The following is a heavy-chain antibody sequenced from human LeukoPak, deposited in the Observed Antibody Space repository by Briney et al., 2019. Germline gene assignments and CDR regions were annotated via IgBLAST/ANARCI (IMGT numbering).Heavy chain of an antibody. Sequence: GASVKVSCKASGYTFTSYDINWVRQATGQGLEWMGWMNPNSGNTGYAQKFQGRVTMTRNTSISTAYMELSSLRSEDTAVYYCARGLGHVLRFLEWLSKDYYYYGMDVWGQGTTVTVSS. J-gene: IGHJ6*02. CDR2: MNPNSGNT. CDR1: GYTFTSYD. CDR3: ARGLGHVLRFLEWLSKDYYYYGMDV. D-gene: IGHD3-3*01. V-gene: IGHV1-8*01.